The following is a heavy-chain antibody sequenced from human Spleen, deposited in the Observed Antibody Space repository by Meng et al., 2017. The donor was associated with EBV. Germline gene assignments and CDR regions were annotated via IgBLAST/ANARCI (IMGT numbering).Heavy chain of an antibody. V-gene: IGHV4-34*01. D-gene: IGHD2-15*01. CDR3: ARGYCSGGSCYYGY. J-gene: IGHJ4*02. CDR2: INHSGST. Sequence: QVQLQQWGAGLLKPSETLYRTGAVYGGSFSGYYWSWIRQPPGKGLEWIGEINHSGSTNYNPFLKSRVTISVDTSKNQFSLKLSSVTAADTAVYYCARGYCSGGSCYYGYWGQGTLVTVSS. CDR1: GGSFSGYY.